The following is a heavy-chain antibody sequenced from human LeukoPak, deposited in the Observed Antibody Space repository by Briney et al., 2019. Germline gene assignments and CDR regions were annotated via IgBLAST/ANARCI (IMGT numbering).Heavy chain of an antibody. Sequence: GGSLRLSCAASGFTFSSYGMHWVRQAPGKGLEWVAFIRYDGINKYYADSVKGRFTISRDNSRNTLYLQMNSLRAEDTAVYYCANSYSGWYVDYFDYWGQGTLVTVSS. CDR2: IRYDGINK. J-gene: IGHJ4*02. D-gene: IGHD6-19*01. CDR3: ANSYSGWYVDYFDY. V-gene: IGHV3-30*02. CDR1: GFTFSSYG.